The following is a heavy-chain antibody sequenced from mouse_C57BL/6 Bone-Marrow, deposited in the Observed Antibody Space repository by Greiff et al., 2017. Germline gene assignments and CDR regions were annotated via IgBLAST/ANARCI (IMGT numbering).Heavy chain of an antibody. Sequence: VQLQQSGAELARPGASVKMSCTASGYTFTSYTMHWVKQRPGQGLEWIGYINPSSGYTNYNQKFKDKATVTADKSSSTAYMQLSSLTSEDAAVYYCARLYYDYDGCAYWGQGTLVTVSA. J-gene: IGHJ3*01. V-gene: IGHV1-4*01. CDR3: ARLYYDYDGCAY. CDR2: INPSSGYT. D-gene: IGHD2-4*01. CDR1: GYTFTSYT.